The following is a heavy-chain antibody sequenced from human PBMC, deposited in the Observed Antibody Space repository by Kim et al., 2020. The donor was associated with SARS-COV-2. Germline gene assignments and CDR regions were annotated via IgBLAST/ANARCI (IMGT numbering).Heavy chain of an antibody. J-gene: IGHJ3*02. Sequence: SETLSLTCTVSGGSISSSSYYWGWIRQPPGKGLEWIGSIYYSGSTYYNPSLKSRVTISVDTSKNQFSLKLSSVTAADTAVYYCASLRIDTARSGYYSPDACDIWGQGTMVTVSS. CDR2: IYYSGST. D-gene: IGHD3-3*01. V-gene: IGHV4-39*01. CDR3: ASLRIDTARSGYYSPDACDI. CDR1: GGSISSSSYY.